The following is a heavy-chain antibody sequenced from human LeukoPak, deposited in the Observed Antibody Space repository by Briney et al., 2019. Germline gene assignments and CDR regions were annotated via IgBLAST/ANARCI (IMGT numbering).Heavy chain of an antibody. V-gene: IGHV1-69*13. Sequence: GASVKVSCKASGGTLSSYAISWVRQAPGQGLEWMGGIIPIFGTANYAQKFQGRVTITADESTSTAYMDLSRLRSDDTAVYYCARVDTNTWYDALYYWGQGTLVTVSS. CDR1: GGTLSSYA. CDR3: ARVDTNTWYDALYY. J-gene: IGHJ4*02. CDR2: IIPIFGTA. D-gene: IGHD6-13*01.